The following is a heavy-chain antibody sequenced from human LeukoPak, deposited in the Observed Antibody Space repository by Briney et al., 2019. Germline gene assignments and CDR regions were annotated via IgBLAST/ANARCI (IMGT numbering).Heavy chain of an antibody. V-gene: IGHV3-30*18. Sequence: GGSLRLSCAASGFTFNKYGVHWVRQAPGKGLEWVAVISKDGSDTSYADSVKGRFTISRDNSKDTMFLQMNSLRREDTAVYYCAKSRAQIMITLGDVWGQGTTVTVAS. J-gene: IGHJ6*02. D-gene: IGHD3-16*01. CDR3: AKSRAQIMITLGDV. CDR1: GFTFNKYG. CDR2: ISKDGSDT.